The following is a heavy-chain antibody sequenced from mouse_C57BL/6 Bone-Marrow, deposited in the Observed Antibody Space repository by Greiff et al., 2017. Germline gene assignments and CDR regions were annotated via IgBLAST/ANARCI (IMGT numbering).Heavy chain of an antibody. J-gene: IGHJ2*01. CDR1: GYTFTSYW. CDR3: AISGPLGRSFDY. D-gene: IGHD4-1*01. CDR2: IYPTSGRT. Sequence: QVQLKQPGAELVKPGASVKMSCKASGYTFTSYWITWVKQRPGQGLEWIGDIYPTSGRTNYNEKFKSKAILTVDTSSNTAYMQLSSLTSEDSAVFYCAISGPLGRSFDYWGQGTTLTVSS. V-gene: IGHV1-55*01.